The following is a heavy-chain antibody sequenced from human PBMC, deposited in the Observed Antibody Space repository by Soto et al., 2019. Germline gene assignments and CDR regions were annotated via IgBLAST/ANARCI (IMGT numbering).Heavy chain of an antibody. D-gene: IGHD5-18*01. Sequence: GGSLRLSCAASGFTFSSYWMHWVRQAPGKGLVWVSRINSDGSSTSYADSVKGRFTISRDNAKNTLYLQMNSLRAEDTAVYYCAREGYSYGRHYYFDYWGQGTLVTVSS. CDR2: INSDGSST. V-gene: IGHV3-74*01. CDR1: GFTFSSYW. CDR3: AREGYSYGRHYYFDY. J-gene: IGHJ4*02.